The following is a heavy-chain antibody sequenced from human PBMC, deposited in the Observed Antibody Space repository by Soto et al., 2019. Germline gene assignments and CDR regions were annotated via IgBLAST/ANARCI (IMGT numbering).Heavy chain of an antibody. CDR1: GGTLSSYA. V-gene: IGHV1-69*13. CDR3: ARVRIAATGDFDY. D-gene: IGHD6-13*01. CDR2: IIPIFGTA. Sequence: SVKVSCKASGGTLSSYAISWVRQAPGQGLEWMGGIIPIFGTANYAQKFQGRVTITADESTSTAYMELSSLRSEDTAVYYCARVRIAATGDFDYWGQGTLVTVSS. J-gene: IGHJ4*02.